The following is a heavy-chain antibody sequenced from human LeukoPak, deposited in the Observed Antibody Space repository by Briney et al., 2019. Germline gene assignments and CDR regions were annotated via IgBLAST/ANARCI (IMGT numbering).Heavy chain of an antibody. D-gene: IGHD2-21*02. V-gene: IGHV2-70*04. J-gene: IGHJ4*02. Sequence: SGPALVKPTQTLTLTCTFSGFSLSTSGMRVSWIRHPPEKALEWLARIDWDDDKFYSTSLKTRLTISKDTSKNQVVLTMTNMDPVDTATYYCARVRCGGDCYPDYWGQGTLVTVSS. CDR3: ARVRCGGDCYPDY. CDR1: GFSLSTSGMR. CDR2: IDWDDDK.